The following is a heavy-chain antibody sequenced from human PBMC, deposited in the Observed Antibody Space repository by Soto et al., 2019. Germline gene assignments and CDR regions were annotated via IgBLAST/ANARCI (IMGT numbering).Heavy chain of an antibody. CDR3: AKDSPFSGTGRLAFDY. CDR1: GFSFSSYW. J-gene: IGHJ4*02. D-gene: IGHD3-10*01. CDR2: INSDGSSA. Sequence: GGSLRLSCVAPGFSFSSYWMHWVRQAPGKGLVWVSRINSDGSSANYADSVKGRFTISRDNAKNTLYLQMNSLRAEDTAVYFCAKDSPFSGTGRLAFDYWGQGTLVTVSS. V-gene: IGHV3-74*01.